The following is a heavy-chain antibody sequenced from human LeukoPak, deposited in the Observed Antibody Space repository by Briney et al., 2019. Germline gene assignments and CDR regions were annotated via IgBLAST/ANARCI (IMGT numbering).Heavy chain of an antibody. J-gene: IGHJ3*02. V-gene: IGHV5-51*01. D-gene: IGHD2-2*01. CDR2: IYPGDSDI. CDR3: ARSCSSTSCYLTDAFDI. Sequence: GESLKISCTGSGYSFTRYWIGWVRQMPGKGLEWMGIIYPGDSDIRYSPSFQGQVIISADKSISTAYLQWSSLKASDTAIYYCARSCSSTSCYLTDAFDIWGQGTMVTVSS. CDR1: GYSFTRYW.